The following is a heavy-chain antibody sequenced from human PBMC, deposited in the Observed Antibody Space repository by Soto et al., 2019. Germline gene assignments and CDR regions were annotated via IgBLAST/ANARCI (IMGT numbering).Heavy chain of an antibody. CDR1: GYTLTNLA. V-gene: IGHV1-8*01. CDR3: ATYYYDSSGPGEAFDI. Sequence: ASVKVSCKASGYTLTNLAISWVRQAPGQGLEWMGWISAYSGNTGYAQKFQGRVTMTRNTSISTAYMELSSLRSEDTAVYYCATYYYDSSGPGEAFDIWGQGTMVTVSS. CDR2: ISAYSGNT. J-gene: IGHJ3*02. D-gene: IGHD3-22*01.